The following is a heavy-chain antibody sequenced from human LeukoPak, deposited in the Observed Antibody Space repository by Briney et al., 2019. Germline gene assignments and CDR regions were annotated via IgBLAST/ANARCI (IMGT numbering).Heavy chain of an antibody. V-gene: IGHV5-51*01. CDR3: ASSTYYYDSRGYSLDY. J-gene: IGHJ4*02. Sequence: GESLKISCKVSGYSFTSYWIGWVRQMPGKGLEWMGIIYPGDSDTRYSPSFQGQVTISADKSISTAYLQWSSLKASDTAMYYCASSTYYYDSRGYSLDYWGQGTLVTVSS. CDR2: IYPGDSDT. CDR1: GYSFTSYW. D-gene: IGHD3-22*01.